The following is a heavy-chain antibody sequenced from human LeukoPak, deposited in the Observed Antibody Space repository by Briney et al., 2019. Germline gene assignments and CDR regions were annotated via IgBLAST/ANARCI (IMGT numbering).Heavy chain of an antibody. CDR3: ARDRTATGTTGFDY. CDR2: IIPIFGTA. Sequence: SVKVSCKASGGTFSSYAISWVRQAPGQGLEWMGGIIPIFGTANYAQKFQGRVTITADKSTSTAYMELSSLRSEDTAVYYCARDRTATGTTGFDYWGQGTLVTVSS. D-gene: IGHD1-1*01. V-gene: IGHV1-69*06. J-gene: IGHJ4*02. CDR1: GGTFSSYA.